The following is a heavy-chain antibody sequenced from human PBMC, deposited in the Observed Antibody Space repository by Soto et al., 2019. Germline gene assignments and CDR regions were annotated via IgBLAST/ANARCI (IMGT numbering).Heavy chain of an antibody. Sequence: QVQLVQSGAEVKKPGSSVKVSCKASGGTFSSYDISWVRQAPGQGLEWMGGIIPIFGTANYAQKFQGRVTITADESTITAYMELSSLRSEDTAEYYCARHPGGRGYYYGMDVWGQGTTVTVSS. V-gene: IGHV1-69*12. CDR3: ARHPGGRGYYYGMDV. CDR2: IIPIFGTA. J-gene: IGHJ6*02. CDR1: GGTFSSYD. D-gene: IGHD2-15*01.